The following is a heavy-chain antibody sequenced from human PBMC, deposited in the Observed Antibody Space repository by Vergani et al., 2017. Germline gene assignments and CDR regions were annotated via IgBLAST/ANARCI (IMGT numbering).Heavy chain of an antibody. D-gene: IGHD6-19*01. Sequence: QLQLQESGPGLVKPSATLSLTCSVSGASIRSSNYYWGWIRQTPGKGLEWMASIYYSGSTYYNPSLKSRVTISVDTSKHQFSLKLCSVTAADTAVYFCARHSTVEWLVILGRSDPWGQGILVTVPS. CDR3: ARHSTVEWLVILGRSDP. V-gene: IGHV4-39*01. CDR1: GASIRSSNYY. J-gene: IGHJ5*02. CDR2: IYYSGST.